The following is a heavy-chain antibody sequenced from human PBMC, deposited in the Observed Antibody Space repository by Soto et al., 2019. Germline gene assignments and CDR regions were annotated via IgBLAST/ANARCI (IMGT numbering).Heavy chain of an antibody. CDR3: ARGEYSSSSDFDY. V-gene: IGHV4-59*01. CDR1: GGSISSYY. CDR2: IYYSGST. Sequence: QVQLQESGPGLVKPSETLSLTCTVSGGSISSYYWSWIRQPPGKGLEWIGYIYYSGSTNYNPSLNSRVTISVDTSKNQFSLKLSSVTAADTAVYYCARGEYSSSSDFDYWGQGTLVTVSS. J-gene: IGHJ4*02. D-gene: IGHD6-6*01.